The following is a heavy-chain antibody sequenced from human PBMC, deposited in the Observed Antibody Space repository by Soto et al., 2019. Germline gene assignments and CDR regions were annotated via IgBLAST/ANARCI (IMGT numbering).Heavy chain of an antibody. V-gene: IGHV3-30*18. CDR1: EFTFSSYG. CDR2: ISYDGSNK. Sequence: QVQLVESGGGVVQPGRSLRLSCAASEFTFSSYGMHWVRQAPGKGLEWVAVISYDGSNKYYADSVKGRFTISRDNSKNTLYLQMNSLRAEDTAVYYCAKDDQSLGGHFDYWGQGTLVTVSS. J-gene: IGHJ4*02. D-gene: IGHD7-27*01. CDR3: AKDDQSLGGHFDY.